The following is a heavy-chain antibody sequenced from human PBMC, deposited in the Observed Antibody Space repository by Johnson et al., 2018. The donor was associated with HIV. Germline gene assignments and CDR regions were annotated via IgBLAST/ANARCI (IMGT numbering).Heavy chain of an antibody. V-gene: IGHV3-13*01. CDR3: ARVDTAMTYDAFDI. J-gene: IGHJ3*02. D-gene: IGHD5-18*01. Sequence: VQLVESGGGLVQPGGSLRLSCAASGFTFSSYDMHWVRQATGKGLEWVSAIGTAGDTYYPGSVKGRFTLSRENAKNSLHLQMNSLRAEDTAVYYCARVDTAMTYDAFDIWGQGTMVTVSS. CDR1: GFTFSSYD. CDR2: IGTAGDT.